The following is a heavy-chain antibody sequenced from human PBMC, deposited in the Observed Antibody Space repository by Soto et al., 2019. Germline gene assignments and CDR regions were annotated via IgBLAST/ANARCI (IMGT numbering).Heavy chain of an antibody. V-gene: IGHV4-59*01. J-gene: IGHJ4*02. CDR2: IYYLGST. Sequence: SETLSLTCSVSGGSMSEYFWSWIRQSPGKGLEWIGYIYYLGSTDYNPSLKSRVTISVDTSKRQFSLRLTSVTAADTAVYYFAKEGYGGWGSPFPAYGGPGPQVPVSS. CDR3: AKEGYGGWGSPFPAY. D-gene: IGHD3-16*01. CDR1: GGSMSEYF.